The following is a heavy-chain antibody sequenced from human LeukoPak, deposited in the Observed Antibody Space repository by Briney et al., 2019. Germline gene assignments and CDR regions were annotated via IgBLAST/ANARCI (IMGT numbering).Heavy chain of an antibody. V-gene: IGHV5-51*01. CDR1: GYSFTSYW. D-gene: IGHD3-16*02. CDR2: IYPGDSDT. CDR3: ARFLPYDYVWGSYRPDGVGY. Sequence: GESLKISCKGSGYSFTSYWIGWVRQMPGKGLEWMGIIYPGDSDTRYSPSFQGQVTISADKSISTAYLQWSSLKASDTAMYYCARFLPYDYVWGSYRPDGVGYWGQGTLVTVSS. J-gene: IGHJ4*02.